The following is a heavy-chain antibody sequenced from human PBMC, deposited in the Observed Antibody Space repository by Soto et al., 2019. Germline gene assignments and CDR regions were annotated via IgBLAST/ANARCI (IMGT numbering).Heavy chain of an antibody. CDR2: VIPVLGQA. CDR3: ARVGGVGAPPGADY. CDR1: GGIFSSYA. V-gene: IGHV1-69*13. Sequence: SVKVSCKASGGIFSSYAISWLRQAPGQGLEWMGAVIPVLGQAYYAQALQDRVTITADESTRTAYMELSSLTSEDTAVYFCARVGGVGAPPGADYWGQGTLVTVSS. D-gene: IGHD1-26*01. J-gene: IGHJ4*02.